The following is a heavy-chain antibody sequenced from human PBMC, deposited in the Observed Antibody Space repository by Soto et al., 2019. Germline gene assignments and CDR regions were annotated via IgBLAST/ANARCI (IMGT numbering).Heavy chain of an antibody. CDR1: GFTFSSYS. CDR2: LSSSTRYI. D-gene: IGHD4-17*01. Sequence: GGYMRLSCAASGFTFSSYSMNWVRQAPGKGLEWVSSLSSSTRYIYYADSVKGRFTISRDNAKNSLYLQMNSLRAEDTAVYYCARDLAFGDSEVTEFDPWGQRTPVTVYS. J-gene: IGHJ5*02. CDR3: ARDLAFGDSEVTEFDP. V-gene: IGHV3-21*01.